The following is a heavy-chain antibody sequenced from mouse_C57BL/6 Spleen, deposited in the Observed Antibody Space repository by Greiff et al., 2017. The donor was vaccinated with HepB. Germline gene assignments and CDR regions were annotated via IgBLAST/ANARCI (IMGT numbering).Heavy chain of an antibody. V-gene: IGHV1-62-2*01. J-gene: IGHJ3*01. CDR2: FYPGSGSI. CDR1: GYTFTEYT. D-gene: IGHD1-1*01. CDR3: ARHEERGYGSSPPWFAY. Sequence: VQLQQSGAELVKPGASVKLSCKASGYTFTEYTIHWVKQRSGQGLEWIGWFYPGSGSIKYNEKFKDKATLTADKSSSTVYMELSRLTSEDSAVYFCARHEERGYGSSPPWFAYWGQGTLVTVSA.